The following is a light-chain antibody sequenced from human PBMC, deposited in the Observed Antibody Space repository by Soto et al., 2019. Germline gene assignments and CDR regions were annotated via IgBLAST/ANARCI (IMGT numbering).Light chain of an antibody. Sequence: EIVLTQSPDPLSLSPGEIATLSCRASQSISISYLAWYQQQPGQAPRLLIYSTSNRANGIPDRFSGSGSGTDFTLTITKLEHGDFAVYDCQQYGGSSWTFGQGTKVEIK. J-gene: IGKJ1*01. CDR2: STS. CDR3: QQYGGSSWT. CDR1: QSISISY. V-gene: IGKV3-20*01.